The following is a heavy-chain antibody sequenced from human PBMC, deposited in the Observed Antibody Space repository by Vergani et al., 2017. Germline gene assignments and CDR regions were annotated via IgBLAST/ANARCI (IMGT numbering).Heavy chain of an antibody. CDR1: GGSISSSSYY. V-gene: IGHV4-61*05. J-gene: IGHJ4*02. CDR2: IYYSGST. CDR3: ARDGAVAGFDY. Sequence: QLQLQESGPGLVKPSETLSLTCTVSGGSISSSSYYWGWIRQPPGKGLEWIGYIYYSGSTNYNPSLKSRVTISVDTSKNQFSLKLSSVTAADTAVYYCARDGAVAGFDYWGQGTLVTVSS. D-gene: IGHD6-19*01.